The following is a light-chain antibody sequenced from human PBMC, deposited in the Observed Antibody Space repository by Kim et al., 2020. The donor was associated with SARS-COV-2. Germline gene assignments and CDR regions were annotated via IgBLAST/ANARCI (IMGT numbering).Light chain of an antibody. V-gene: IGLV2-14*04. J-gene: IGLJ3*02. CDR1: SSDVGCYTY. CDR2: DVS. CDR3: SSYTSSSTWV. Sequence: GQSITSSCTGTSSDVGCYTYVSWYQQHPGKAPKRMIYDVSKRPSGVSNRFSGSKSGNTASLTISGRQAEDEDDYYCSSYTSSSTWVFGGGTQLTVL.